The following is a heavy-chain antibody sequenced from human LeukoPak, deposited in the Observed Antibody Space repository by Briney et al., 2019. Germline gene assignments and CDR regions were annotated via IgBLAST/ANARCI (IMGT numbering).Heavy chain of an antibody. Sequence: GESLKISCKGSGYSFTSYWIGWVRQMPGKGLEWMGIIYPGDSDTRYSPSFQGQVTISADKSFSTAYLQWSSLKASDTAMYYCARTSGVEYYYYYMDVWGKGTTVTISS. CDR3: ARTSGVEYYYYYMDV. D-gene: IGHD1-26*01. CDR1: GYSFTSYW. J-gene: IGHJ6*03. V-gene: IGHV5-51*01. CDR2: IYPGDSDT.